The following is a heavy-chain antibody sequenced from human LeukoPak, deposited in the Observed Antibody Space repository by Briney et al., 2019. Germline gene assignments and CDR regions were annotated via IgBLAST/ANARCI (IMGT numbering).Heavy chain of an antibody. D-gene: IGHD5-12*01. J-gene: IGHJ4*02. V-gene: IGHV3-49*04. Sequence: GGSLRLFCTASGFTFGDYAMSWVRQAPGKGLEGVGFIRSKAYGGTTEYAASVKGRFTISRDDSKSIAYLQMNSLKTEDTAVYYCTRGGGYDYTGIDYWGQGTLVTVSS. CDR3: TRGGGYDYTGIDY. CDR2: IRSKAYGGTT. CDR1: GFTFGDYA.